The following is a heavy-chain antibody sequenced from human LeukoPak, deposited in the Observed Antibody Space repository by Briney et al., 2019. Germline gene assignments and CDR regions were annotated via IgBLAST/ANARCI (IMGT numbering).Heavy chain of an antibody. CDR1: GYSFTDYY. J-gene: IGHJ4*02. CDR2: INPFSGGT. D-gene: IGHD3-22*01. V-gene: IGHV1-2*04. Sequence: ASVKVSCKASGYSFTDYYIHWVRQAPGQGLEWMGWINPFSGGTKYAQKFQGWVTMTRDASISTAYMELSRLTSDDTAVYYCARGGYDLDYWGQGTLVTVSS. CDR3: ARGGYDLDY.